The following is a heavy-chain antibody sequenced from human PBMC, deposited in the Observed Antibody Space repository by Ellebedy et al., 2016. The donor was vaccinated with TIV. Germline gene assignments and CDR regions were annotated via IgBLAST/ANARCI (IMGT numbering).Heavy chain of an antibody. CDR3: ARVHVKLVRFGLWEGYGMDV. V-gene: IGHV4-34*01. D-gene: IGHD3-10*01. Sequence: MPSETLSLTCAVYGGSFSSYFWSWIRQPPGKGLEWIGEIHQGGSASYNPSLKSRVTISLDTSKKQFSLTLSSVTAADAAVYYCARVHVKLVRFGLWEGYGMDVWGQGTTVIVSS. CDR1: GGSFSSYF. J-gene: IGHJ6*02. CDR2: IHQGGSA.